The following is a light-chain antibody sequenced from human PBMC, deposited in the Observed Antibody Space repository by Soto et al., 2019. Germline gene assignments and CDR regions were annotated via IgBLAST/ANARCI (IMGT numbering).Light chain of an antibody. CDR2: GAS. CDR1: QSVSSN. Sequence: EIVMTQSPATLSVSPGERATLSCRASQSVSSNLAWYQQKPGQAPRLLIYGASTRATGIPARFSGSGSGTEFTLTICSLRSEDFAVYYCQQYNNWRPWTFGQGTKVEIK. J-gene: IGKJ1*01. CDR3: QQYNNWRPWT. V-gene: IGKV3-15*01.